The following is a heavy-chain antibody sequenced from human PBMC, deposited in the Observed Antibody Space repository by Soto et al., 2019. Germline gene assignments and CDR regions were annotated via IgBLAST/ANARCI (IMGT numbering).Heavy chain of an antibody. CDR1: GGTFSSYA. Sequence: GASVKVSCKASGGTFSSYAISWVRQAPGQGFEWMGGIIPIFGTANYAQKFQGRVTITADESTSTAYMELSSLRSEDTAVYYCATQDIVVVVAAEHAFDIWGQGTMVTVSS. D-gene: IGHD2-15*01. CDR2: IIPIFGTA. J-gene: IGHJ3*02. V-gene: IGHV1-69*13. CDR3: ATQDIVVVVAAEHAFDI.